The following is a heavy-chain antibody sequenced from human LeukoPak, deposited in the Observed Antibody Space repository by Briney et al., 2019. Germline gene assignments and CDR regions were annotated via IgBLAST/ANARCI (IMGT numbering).Heavy chain of an antibody. J-gene: IGHJ6*02. Sequence: GGSLRLSCAASGFTFSGYWMNWVRQAPGKGLEWVANIKQDGSEKYYVDSVKGRFTISRDNAKNSLYLQMNSLRAEDTALYHCARAKFPDYYGSGSGPDYYYYGMDVWGQGTTVTVSS. CDR1: GFTFSGYW. D-gene: IGHD3-10*01. CDR2: IKQDGSEK. V-gene: IGHV3-7*03. CDR3: ARAKFPDYYGSGSGPDYYYYGMDV.